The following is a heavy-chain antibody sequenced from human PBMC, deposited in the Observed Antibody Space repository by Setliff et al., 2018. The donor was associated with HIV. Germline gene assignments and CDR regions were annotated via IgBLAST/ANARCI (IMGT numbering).Heavy chain of an antibody. CDR2: FYYSGST. Sequence: SETLSLTCVVSGDSISRSRYYWGWIRQPPGKGLEWIGSFYYSGSTSYNPSLKSRVTISGDTSKNQVSLKLAFVTAADTAVYYCARYSTLTTNFDYWGQGTLVTVSS. V-gene: IGHV4-39*01. CDR1: GDSISRSRYY. CDR3: ARYSTLTTNFDY. J-gene: IGHJ4*02. D-gene: IGHD4-17*01.